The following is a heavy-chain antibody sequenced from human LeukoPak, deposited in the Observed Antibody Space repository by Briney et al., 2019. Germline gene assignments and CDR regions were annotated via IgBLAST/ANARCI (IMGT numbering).Heavy chain of an antibody. CDR3: ARHKYSSWYNYFDY. CDR2: IYYSGSI. CDR1: AYSISSSNW. J-gene: IGHJ4*02. D-gene: IGHD6-13*01. V-gene: IGHV4-28*05. Sequence: SETLSLTCAVSAYSISSSNWWGWIRQPPGKGLEWIGYIYYSGSIYYNPSLKSRVTMSVDTSKNQFSLKLNSVAAADTAVYYCARHKYSSWYNYFDYWGQGTLVTVSS.